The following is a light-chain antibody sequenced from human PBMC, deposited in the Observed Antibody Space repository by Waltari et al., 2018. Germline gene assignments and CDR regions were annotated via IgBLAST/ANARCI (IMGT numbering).Light chain of an antibody. CDR3: QHYVRLPAT. V-gene: IGKV3-20*01. CDR1: QSVSRA. Sequence: EIVLTQSPGSLSSSPGERVTPSCRASQSVSRALAWYQQKPGQAPRLPIFGASNMATGIPDRFSGSGSETDFSLTISRLEPEDFAVYYCQHYVRLPATFGRGTKVEIK. J-gene: IGKJ1*01. CDR2: GAS.